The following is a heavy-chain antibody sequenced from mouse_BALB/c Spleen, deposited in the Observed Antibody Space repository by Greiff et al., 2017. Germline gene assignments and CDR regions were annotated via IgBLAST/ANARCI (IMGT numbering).Heavy chain of an antibody. D-gene: IGHD2-4*01. J-gene: IGHJ4*01. CDR1: GYSITSDYA. Sequence: ESGPGLVKPSQSLSLTCTVTGYSITSDYAWNWIRQFPGNKLEWMGYISYSGSTSYNPSLKSRISITRDTSKNQFFLQLNSVTTEDTATYYCARWYDYDVDYAMDYWGQGTSVTVSS. CDR2: ISYSGST. V-gene: IGHV3-2*02. CDR3: ARWYDYDVDYAMDY.